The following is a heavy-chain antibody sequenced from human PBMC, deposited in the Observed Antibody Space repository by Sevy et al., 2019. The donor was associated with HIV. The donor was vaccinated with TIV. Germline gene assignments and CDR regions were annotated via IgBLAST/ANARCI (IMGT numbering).Heavy chain of an antibody. CDR1: IFTFSNYA. V-gene: IGHV3-23*01. CDR2: ISRSGGST. Sequence: GGSLRLSCAASIFTFSNYAMSWVRQAPGKGLEWVSSISRSGGSTYYADSVKGRFTISRDNSKNTLYLQMNRLRAEDTAVYYCAKVDVVVPVADYGMDVWGQGTTVTVSS. D-gene: IGHD2-2*01. J-gene: IGHJ6*02. CDR3: AKVDVVVPVADYGMDV.